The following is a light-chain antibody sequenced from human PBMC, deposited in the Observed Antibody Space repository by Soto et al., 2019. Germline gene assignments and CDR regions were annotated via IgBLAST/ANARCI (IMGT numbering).Light chain of an antibody. CDR2: AAS. CDR3: QIYSCVPV. J-gene: IGKJ3*01. Sequence: DIQMTQSPTSLSASVGDRVTITCRASQGIRNFVAWYQQKPGKAPKLLIYAASTLQSGVPSRFSGSGSWTDFPLTIKSLQPEDVATYSCQIYSCVPVFGPGTKVEIK. V-gene: IGKV1-27*01. CDR1: QGIRNF.